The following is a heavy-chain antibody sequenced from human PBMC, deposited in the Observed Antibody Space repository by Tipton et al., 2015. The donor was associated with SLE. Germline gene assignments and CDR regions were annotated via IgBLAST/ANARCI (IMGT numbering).Heavy chain of an antibody. D-gene: IGHD6-13*01. CDR3: ARAKIAAAGREGNAFDI. CDR1: GYSFTSYW. J-gene: IGHJ3*02. Sequence: QLVQSGAEVKKPGESLRISCKGSGYSFTSYWISWVRQMPGKGLEWMGIIYPGDSDTRYSPSFQGQVTISADKSISTAYLQWSSLKASDTAMYYCARAKIAAAGREGNAFDIWGQGTMVTVSS. V-gene: IGHV5-51*01. CDR2: IYPGDSDT.